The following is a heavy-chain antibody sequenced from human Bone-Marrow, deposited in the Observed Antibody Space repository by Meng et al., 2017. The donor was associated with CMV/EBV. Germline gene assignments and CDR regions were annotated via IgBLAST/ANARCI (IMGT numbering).Heavy chain of an antibody. CDR1: GFTFSSYD. Sequence: GGSLRLSCAASGFTFSSYDMHWVRQAPGKGLEWVSVIYSGGSTYYADSVKGRFTISRDNSKNTLYLQMNSLRAEDTAVYYCASSSIAARFPDYWGQGTLVTVSS. D-gene: IGHD6-6*01. V-gene: IGHV3-53*01. CDR3: ASSSIAARFPDY. CDR2: IYSGGST. J-gene: IGHJ4*02.